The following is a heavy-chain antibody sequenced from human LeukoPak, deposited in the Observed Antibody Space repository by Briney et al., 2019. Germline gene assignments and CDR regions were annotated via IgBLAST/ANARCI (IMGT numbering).Heavy chain of an antibody. D-gene: IGHD3-10*01. Sequence: LAGRSLRLSCAASGFTFSSYVMHWVRQAPGKGLEWVAIISYDGSNEYYADSVKGRFTISRDNSKNTLYLQMNSLRAEDTAVYYCAKDKSMVRELDYWGQGNLVTVSS. CDR1: GFTFSSYV. CDR3: AKDKSMVRELDY. V-gene: IGHV3-30*04. J-gene: IGHJ4*02. CDR2: ISYDGSNE.